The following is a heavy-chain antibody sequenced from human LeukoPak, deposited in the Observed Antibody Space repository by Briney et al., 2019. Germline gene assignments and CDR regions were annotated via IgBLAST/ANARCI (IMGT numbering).Heavy chain of an antibody. Sequence: ASVKVSCKGSEYTFTGYYMHWVRQAPGQGLEWMAWINPNNGATHYAQKFQGRVAVTRDTSISTAYMELSSLESDDTAVYYCARDLMTTPTWDFDYWGQGTLVSVSS. V-gene: IGHV1-2*02. D-gene: IGHD4-17*01. CDR2: INPNNGAT. J-gene: IGHJ4*02. CDR1: EYTFTGYY. CDR3: ARDLMTTPTWDFDY.